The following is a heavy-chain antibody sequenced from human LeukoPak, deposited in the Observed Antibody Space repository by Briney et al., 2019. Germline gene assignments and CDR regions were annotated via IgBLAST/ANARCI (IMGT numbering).Heavy chain of an antibody. Sequence: ASVKVSCKAAGYTFTGYYLHLVRQAPGQGLEWMGWINPDSGGTNYAQKFQGRVTLTRDTSINTVYMDLNRLSSDDTAVYYCARGSGFLDVWGQGTTVTVSS. CDR1: GYTFTGYY. CDR2: INPDSGGT. J-gene: IGHJ6*02. V-gene: IGHV1-2*02. D-gene: IGHD6-25*01. CDR3: ARGSGFLDV.